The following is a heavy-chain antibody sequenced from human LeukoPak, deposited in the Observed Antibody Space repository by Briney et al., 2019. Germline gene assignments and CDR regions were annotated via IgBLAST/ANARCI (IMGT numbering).Heavy chain of an antibody. CDR1: GFTFSSYA. D-gene: IGHD6-6*01. CDR3: AKQYLWEQLVNFDY. J-gene: IGHJ4*02. Sequence: HAGRSLRLSCAASGFTFSSYAMSWVRQAPGKGLEWVSAISGSGGSTYYADSVKGRFTISRDNSKNTLYLQMNSLRAEDTAVYYCAKQYLWEQLVNFDYWGQGTLVTVSS. V-gene: IGHV3-23*01. CDR2: ISGSGGST.